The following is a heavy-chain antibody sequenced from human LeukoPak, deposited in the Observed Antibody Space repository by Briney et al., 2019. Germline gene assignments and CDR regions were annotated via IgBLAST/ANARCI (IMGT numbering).Heavy chain of an antibody. CDR2: IKQDGSEK. CDR1: GFTFSSYW. D-gene: IGHD6-19*01. Sequence: GGSLRLSCAASGFTFSSYWMSWVRQAPGKGLEWVANIKQDGSEKYYVDSVKGRFTISKDNSKNTLYLQMNSLRVEDTAVYYCAKCVSGWPNWFDPWGQGTLVTVSS. CDR3: AKCVSGWPNWFDP. V-gene: IGHV3-7*03. J-gene: IGHJ5*02.